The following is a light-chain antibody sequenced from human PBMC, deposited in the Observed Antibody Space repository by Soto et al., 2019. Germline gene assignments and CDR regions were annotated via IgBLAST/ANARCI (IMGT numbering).Light chain of an antibody. CDR1: QSISTY. Sequence: DIQMTQSPSSLSASVGDRVTITCRASQSISTYLNWYQHKPGKAPKLLIYGISTLQSGVPSRFSGSGSGTDFTLSICSLQPEDFATYYCQQSYSTLLTFGGGTKVDIK. CDR3: QQSYSTLLT. CDR2: GIS. V-gene: IGKV1-39*01. J-gene: IGKJ4*01.